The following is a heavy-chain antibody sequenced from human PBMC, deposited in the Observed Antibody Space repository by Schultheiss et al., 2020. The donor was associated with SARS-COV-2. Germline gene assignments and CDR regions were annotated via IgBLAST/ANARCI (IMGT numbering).Heavy chain of an antibody. Sequence: GGSLRLSCAASGFTFSGSAMHWVRQAPGKGLEWVAVISYDGSNKYYADSVKGRFTISRDNSKNTLYLQMNSLRLEDTAVYYCARDGAAAVFGTDTFDIWGQGTMVTVSS. D-gene: IGHD6-13*01. CDR2: ISYDGSNK. J-gene: IGHJ3*02. CDR3: ARDGAAAVFGTDTFDI. CDR1: GFTFSGSA. V-gene: IGHV3-30*01.